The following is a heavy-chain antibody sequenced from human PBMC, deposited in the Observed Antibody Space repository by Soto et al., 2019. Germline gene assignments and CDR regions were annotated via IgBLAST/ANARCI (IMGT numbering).Heavy chain of an antibody. J-gene: IGHJ6*01. V-gene: IGHV3-53*01. CDR1: GLGVRNNY. Sequence: GSLRLSCTAYGLGVRNNYMSWVRQAPGMGLEWVSVIYNDGTTYYADSVKGRFTLSRDTSKNTLSLQLDSLRAEDTAVYYCVRCLTSRRNYGMDVSGQGTTVTVSS. CDR3: VRCLTSRRNYGMDV. CDR2: IYNDGTT. D-gene: IGHD3-16*01.